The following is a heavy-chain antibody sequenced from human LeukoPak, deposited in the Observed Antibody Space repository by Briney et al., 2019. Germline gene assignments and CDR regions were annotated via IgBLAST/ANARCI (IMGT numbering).Heavy chain of an antibody. CDR1: GGSISSGGYY. Sequence: PSQTLSLTCTVSGGSISSGGYYWSWIRQPPGKGLEWIGYIYHSGSTYYNPSLKSRVTISVDRSKNQFSLKLSSVTAADTAVYYCARGGIVPAALGAFDIWGQGTMVTVSS. D-gene: IGHD2-2*01. V-gene: IGHV4-30-2*01. CDR3: ARGGIVPAALGAFDI. J-gene: IGHJ3*02. CDR2: IYHSGST.